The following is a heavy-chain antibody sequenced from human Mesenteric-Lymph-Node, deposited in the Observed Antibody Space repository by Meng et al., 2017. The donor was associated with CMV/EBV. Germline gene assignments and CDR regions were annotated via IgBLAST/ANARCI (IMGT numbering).Heavy chain of an antibody. V-gene: IGHV3-15*01. CDR3: NTPRGSGFDY. CDR2: IKSNIDGGTA. CDR1: GFSFSSTW. D-gene: IGHD3-16*01. J-gene: IGHJ4*02. Sequence: GESLKISCVASGFSFSSTWMSWVRQAPGKGLEGVGRIKSNIDGGTADYGAPEKGRFSISRDDSKTTVYLEMNTLKTEDTAVYYFNTPRGSGFDYWGQGVLVTVSS.